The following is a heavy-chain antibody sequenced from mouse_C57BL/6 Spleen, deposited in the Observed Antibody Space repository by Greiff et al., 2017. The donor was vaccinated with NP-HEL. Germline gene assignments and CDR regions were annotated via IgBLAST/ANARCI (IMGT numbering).Heavy chain of an antibody. V-gene: IGHV1-22*01. J-gene: IGHJ4*01. CDR1: GYTFTDYN. CDR2: INPNNGGT. Sequence: DVQLQESGPELVKPGASVKMSCKASGYTFTDYNMHWVKQSHGKSLEWIGYINPNNGGTSYNQKFKGKATLTVNKSSSTAYMELRSLTSEDSAVYYCARSPLYYYGSSYYAMDYWGQGTSVTVSS. D-gene: IGHD1-1*01. CDR3: ARSPLYYYGSSYYAMDY.